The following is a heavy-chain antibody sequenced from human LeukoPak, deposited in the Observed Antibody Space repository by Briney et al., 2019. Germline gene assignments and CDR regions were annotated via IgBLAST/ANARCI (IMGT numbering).Heavy chain of an antibody. CDR1: GFTFSSYG. D-gene: IGHD5-18*01. V-gene: IGHV3-23*01. J-gene: IGHJ4*02. CDR2: ISGSGGST. Sequence: GGSLRLSCAASGFTFSSYGMSWVRQAPGKRLEWVSAISGSGGSTYYADSVKGRFTISRDNSKNTLYLQMNSLRAEDTAVYYCAKDQSGYSYGYLRREASQSDDWGQGTLVTVSS. CDR3: AKDQSGYSYGYLRREASQSDD.